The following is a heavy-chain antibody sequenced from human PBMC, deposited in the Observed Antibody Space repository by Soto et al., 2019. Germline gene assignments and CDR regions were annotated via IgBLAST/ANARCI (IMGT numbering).Heavy chain of an antibody. CDR3: AAGYTTGPDAFDI. J-gene: IGHJ3*02. Sequence: GESLKISCKGSGYNFANFWIGWVRQMPGKGLEWMGMIFPGDSDTKNSPSLQGQITMSVDKSDSSAYLQWRSLKASDTAMYYCAAGYTTGPDAFDIWGQGTMVTVSS. D-gene: IGHD6-13*01. V-gene: IGHV5-51*01. CDR2: IFPGDSDT. CDR1: GYNFANFW.